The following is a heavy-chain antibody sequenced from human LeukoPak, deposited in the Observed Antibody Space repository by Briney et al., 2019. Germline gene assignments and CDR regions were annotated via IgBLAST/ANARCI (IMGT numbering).Heavy chain of an antibody. Sequence: GSLRLSCGASGFIFRNYAMSWVRQAPGEGLEWVSGISANGGGTYYADSVKGRFTISRDNSKNMLYLQMNSLRAEDTAVYYCAKESGALGAPLYDYWGQGTLVNGSS. V-gene: IGHV3-23*01. CDR3: AKESGALGAPLYDY. CDR2: ISANGGGT. D-gene: IGHD4/OR15-4a*01. CDR1: GFIFRNYA. J-gene: IGHJ4*02.